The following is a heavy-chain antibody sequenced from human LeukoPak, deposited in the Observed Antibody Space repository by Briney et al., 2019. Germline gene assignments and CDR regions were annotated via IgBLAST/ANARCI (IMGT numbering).Heavy chain of an antibody. D-gene: IGHD6-19*01. Sequence: PGGSLRLSCAASGLSFSSHAMNWVRQAPGKDLEWVSAISGSGDSTYYADSVRGRFTISRDNSKNTLYLQMNSLRPEDTAVYYCAKAYWDTFGWYYFDYWGQGTLVTVSS. CDR3: AKAYWDTFGWYYFDY. J-gene: IGHJ4*02. CDR1: GLSFSSHA. V-gene: IGHV3-23*01. CDR2: ISGSGDST.